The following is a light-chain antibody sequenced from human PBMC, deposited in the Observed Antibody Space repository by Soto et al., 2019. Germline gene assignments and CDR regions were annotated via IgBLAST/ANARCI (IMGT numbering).Light chain of an antibody. V-gene: IGKV3-15*01. CDR1: QSVSSN. Sequence: EIVMTQSPATLSVSPAERATLSCRASQSVSSNLAWYQQKPGQAPRLLIYGASTRATGIPARFSGSGSGTEFTLTISSLQSEDFAVYYCQQYNNWPPKFTFGPGTKVDIK. CDR3: QQYNNWPPKFT. CDR2: GAS. J-gene: IGKJ3*01.